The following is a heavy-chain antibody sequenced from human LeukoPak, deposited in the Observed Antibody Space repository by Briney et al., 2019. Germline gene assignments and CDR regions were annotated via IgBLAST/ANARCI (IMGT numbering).Heavy chain of an antibody. CDR3: ARGPIFSSSWYVDY. J-gene: IGHJ4*02. Sequence: ASVTVSCKASGYTFTGYYMHWVRQAPGQGLEWMGWINPNSGGTHYAQKFQGRVTMTRDTSISTAYMELSRLRSDDTAVYYCARGPIFSSSWYVDYWGQGTLVTVSS. D-gene: IGHD6-13*01. CDR2: INPNSGGT. V-gene: IGHV1-2*02. CDR1: GYTFTGYY.